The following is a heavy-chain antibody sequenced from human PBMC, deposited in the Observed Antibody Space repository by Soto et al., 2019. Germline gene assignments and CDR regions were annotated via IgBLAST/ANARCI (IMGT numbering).Heavy chain of an antibody. CDR3: ARGGYDSSGYSLRLDY. CDR2: IYHSGTT. D-gene: IGHD3-22*01. V-gene: IGHV4-4*02. J-gene: IGHJ4*02. Sequence: QVQLQESGPGLVKPSGTLSLTCAVSGDSMRSNNWWSWVRQPRGKGLEWIGEIYHSGTTNYNPSLKSRVTISVDKSKNQFSLRLNSVPAADTAFYYCARGGYDSSGYSLRLDYWGQGTLVTVSS. CDR1: GDSMRSNNW.